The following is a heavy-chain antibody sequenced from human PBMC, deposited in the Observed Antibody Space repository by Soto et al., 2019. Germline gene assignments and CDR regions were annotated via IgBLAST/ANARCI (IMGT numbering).Heavy chain of an antibody. J-gene: IGHJ4*02. D-gene: IGHD6-19*01. CDR2: ISAYNGNT. CDR1: GDTFTSYS. Sequence: ASVKVSCKASGDTFTSYSISSVRQAPGQGLEWMGWISAYNGNTNYAQKLQGRVTMTTDTSTSTAYMELRSLRSHDTAVYYCARGAVAGHFDYWGQGTLVTVSS. V-gene: IGHV1-18*04. CDR3: ARGAVAGHFDY.